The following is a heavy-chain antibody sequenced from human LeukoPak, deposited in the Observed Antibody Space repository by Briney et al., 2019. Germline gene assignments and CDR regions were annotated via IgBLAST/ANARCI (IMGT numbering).Heavy chain of an antibody. D-gene: IGHD1-26*01. J-gene: IGHJ4*02. V-gene: IGHV1-69*13. CDR2: IIPIFGTA. CDR3: ARARNTGIVGATNDF. Sequence: SVKVSCKASGGTVSSYAISWVRQAPGQGHEWMGGIIPIFGTANYAQKFQGRVTITADESTSTAYMELSSLRSEDTAVYYCARARNTGIVGATNDFWGQRTLVTVSS. CDR1: GGTVSSYA.